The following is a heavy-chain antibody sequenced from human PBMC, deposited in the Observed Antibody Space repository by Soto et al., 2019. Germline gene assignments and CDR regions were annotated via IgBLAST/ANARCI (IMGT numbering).Heavy chain of an antibody. CDR1: GASMRNYY. Sequence: PSETLSLTCNVSGASMRNYYSSWNRQPAGKGLEWIGRIFGSGETYYNPSLKSRIILSVDLSKSQFSLELTSVTAADTAVYFCVREGDYSDNNGYSLFDYWGQGTLVTVSS. V-gene: IGHV4-4*07. CDR2: IFGSGET. J-gene: IGHJ4*02. CDR3: VREGDYSDNNGYSLFDY. D-gene: IGHD3-22*01.